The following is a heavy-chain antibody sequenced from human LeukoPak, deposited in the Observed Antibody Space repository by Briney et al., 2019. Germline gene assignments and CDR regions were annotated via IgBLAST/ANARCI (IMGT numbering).Heavy chain of an antibody. CDR1: GGSFSGYY. CDR2: INHSGST. D-gene: IGHD6-6*01. CDR3: ARGLAARQRGFDY. Sequence: KPSETLSLTCAVYGGSFSGYYWSWIRQPPGKGVEWIGEINHSGSTNYNPSLKRRVTIPVHTSKNHFSLKLSSVTAADTAVYYCARGLAARQRGFDYWGQGTLVTVSS. J-gene: IGHJ4*02. V-gene: IGHV4-34*01.